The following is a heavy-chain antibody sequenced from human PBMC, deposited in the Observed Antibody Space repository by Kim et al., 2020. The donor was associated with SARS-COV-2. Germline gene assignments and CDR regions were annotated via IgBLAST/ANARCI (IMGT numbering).Heavy chain of an antibody. D-gene: IGHD2-21*01. CDR3: VKNCGGVCYSNF. CDR1: GFPFSSYA. V-gene: IGHV3-64D*06. CDR2: ISGDGTRT. Sequence: GGSLSLSCAASGFPFSSYAMHWVRQAPGKGLEYVSAISGDGTRTYYAESVRGRFTISRDNSKSTLFLQMHSLRGDDTAIYFCVKNCGGVCYSNFWGLGTL. J-gene: IGHJ4*02.